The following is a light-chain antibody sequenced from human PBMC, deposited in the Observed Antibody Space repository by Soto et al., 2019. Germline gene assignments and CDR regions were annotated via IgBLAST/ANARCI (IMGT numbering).Light chain of an antibody. CDR2: DAS. CDR3: QLYNWWVT. CDR1: QSVSSY. V-gene: IGKV3-15*01. Sequence: IVLTQSPSSLSLSVGDRVTISCRASQSVSSYLAWYRQKPSQAPSLLIYDASTRAAGISARFSASGSGTEFTPTISILQAEDFTDYCYQLYNWWVTFGHGTKVDI. J-gene: IGKJ3*01.